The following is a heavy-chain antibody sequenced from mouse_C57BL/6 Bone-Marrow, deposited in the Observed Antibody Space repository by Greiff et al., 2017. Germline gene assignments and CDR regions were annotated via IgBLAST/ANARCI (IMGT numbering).Heavy chain of an antibody. J-gene: IGHJ3*01. D-gene: IGHD1-1*01. CDR2: ILPGSGST. CDR1: GYTFTGYW. CDR3: AREPCYYGSSPAWFAY. V-gene: IGHV1-9*01. Sequence: VQLQQSGAELMKPGASVKLSCKATGYTFTGYWIEWVKQRPGHGLEWIGEILPGSGSTNYNEKFKGKATFTADTSSNTAYMQLSSLTTEDSAIYYCAREPCYYGSSPAWFAYWGQGTLVTVSA.